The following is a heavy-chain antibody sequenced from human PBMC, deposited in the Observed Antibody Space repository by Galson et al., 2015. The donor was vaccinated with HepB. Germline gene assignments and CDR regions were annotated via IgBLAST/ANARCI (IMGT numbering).Heavy chain of an antibody. D-gene: IGHD6-13*01. CDR2: ISSSGNTI. V-gene: IGHV3-11*01. Sequence: SLRLSCAASGFTFSDYYMGWVRQAPGKGLEWVSDISSSGNTIYYADSVKGRFTISRDNTKNSLYLQMNSLRAGDTAVYYCAKHGSSWSYYFDYWGQGTLVTVSS. CDR1: GFTFSDYY. J-gene: IGHJ4*02. CDR3: AKHGSSWSYYFDY.